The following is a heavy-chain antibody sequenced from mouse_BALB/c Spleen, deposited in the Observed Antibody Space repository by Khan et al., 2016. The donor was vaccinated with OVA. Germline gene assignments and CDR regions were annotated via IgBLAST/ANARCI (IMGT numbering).Heavy chain of an antibody. CDR3: ARMAIRFVLDY. CDR1: GYTFTNYG. CDR2: INTYTGEP. Sequence: QIQLVQSGPELKKPGETVKISCKASGYTFTNYGMNWVKQAPGKGLKWMGWINTYTGEPTYADDFKGRFAFSLETSASTAYLQINNLKNEDTATNFCARMAIRFVLDYWGQGTSVTVSS. V-gene: IGHV9-3-1*01. D-gene: IGHD1-1*01. J-gene: IGHJ4*01.